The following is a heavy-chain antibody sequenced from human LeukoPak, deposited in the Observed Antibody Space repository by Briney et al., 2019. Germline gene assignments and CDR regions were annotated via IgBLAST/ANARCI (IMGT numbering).Heavy chain of an antibody. CDR3: ARVRGYSSSGFDC. D-gene: IGHD6-13*01. CDR1: GFTFSSYW. J-gene: IGHJ4*02. Sequence: GGSLRLSCAASGFTFSSYWMSWVRQAPGKGLEWVANIKQDGSEKYYVDSVKGRFTISRDNAKNSLYLQMNSLRAEDTAVYYCARVRGYSSSGFDCWGQGTLVTVSS. CDR2: IKQDGSEK. V-gene: IGHV3-7*01.